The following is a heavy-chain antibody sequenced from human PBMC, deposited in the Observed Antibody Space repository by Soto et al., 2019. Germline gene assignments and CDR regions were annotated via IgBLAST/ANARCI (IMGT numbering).Heavy chain of an antibody. CDR3: ARDLKQVARGIDY. CDR2: MSFDGYDK. D-gene: IGHD3-10*01. Sequence: QVQLVESGGGVVQPGRSLRLSCAASGFTFSSYAMHWVRQAPGKGLEWVAAMSFDGYDKYYADSVKGRFTISRDNSMDTLYLQMTSLRAEDTAVYYCARDLKQVARGIDYWGQGTLVTVSS. CDR1: GFTFSSYA. V-gene: IGHV3-30-3*01. J-gene: IGHJ4*02.